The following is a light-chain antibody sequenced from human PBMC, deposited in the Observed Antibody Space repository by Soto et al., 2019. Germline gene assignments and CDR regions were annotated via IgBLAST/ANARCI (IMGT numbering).Light chain of an antibody. J-gene: IGKJ2*02. CDR2: DAS. CDR1: QDITNY. V-gene: IGKV1-33*01. Sequence: IQMTQSPSSLSASVGDRVTITCQAIQDITNYLIWYQQKPGKAPKLLIYDASSLGTGVSSRFSGSGSGTHFTLTISSLQPEDIATYYCQQFASFPCTFGQGTKLEMK. CDR3: QQFASFPCT.